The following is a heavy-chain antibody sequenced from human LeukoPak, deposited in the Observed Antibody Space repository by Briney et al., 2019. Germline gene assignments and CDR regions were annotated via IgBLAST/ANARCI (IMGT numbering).Heavy chain of an antibody. CDR1: GFTFSSYG. Sequence: GGPLRLSCAASGFTFSSYGMHWVRQAPGKGLEWVAVIWYDGSNKYYADSVKGRFTISRDNSKNTLYLQMNSLRAEDTAVYYCAREIAAAGTGAAFDIWGQGTMVTVSS. D-gene: IGHD6-13*01. CDR2: IWYDGSNK. V-gene: IGHV3-33*01. J-gene: IGHJ3*02. CDR3: AREIAAAGTGAAFDI.